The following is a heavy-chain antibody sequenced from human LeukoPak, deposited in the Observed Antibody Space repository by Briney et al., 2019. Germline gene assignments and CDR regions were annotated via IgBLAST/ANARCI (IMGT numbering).Heavy chain of an antibody. J-gene: IGHJ6*03. Sequence: SETLSLTCTVSGGSISTNYWNWIRQPPGKGLEWIGYIYYSGSTNYNPSLKSRVTISVDTSKKQFSLKLSSVTAADTAVYYCAMTTSYYYYYTDVWGKGTTVTVSS. V-gene: IGHV4-59*01. CDR1: GGSISTNY. D-gene: IGHD2/OR15-2a*01. CDR3: AMTTSYYYYYTDV. CDR2: IYYSGST.